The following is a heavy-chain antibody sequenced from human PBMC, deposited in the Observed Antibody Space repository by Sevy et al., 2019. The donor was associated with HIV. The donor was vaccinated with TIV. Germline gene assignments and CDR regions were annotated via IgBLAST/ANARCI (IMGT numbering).Heavy chain of an antibody. J-gene: IGHJ5*02. Sequence: SETLSLTCTVSGGYITSYSWSWIRQPAGKGLEWLGCIYSNGNSKYNPSLKSRVTMSVDTSKNQFSLKLTSVNAADTAVYFCAREGGASSAWFENWFGPWGQGTLVTVSS. V-gene: IGHV4-4*07. CDR3: AREGGASSAWFENWFGP. CDR1: GGYITSYS. D-gene: IGHD6-19*01. CDR2: IYSNGNS.